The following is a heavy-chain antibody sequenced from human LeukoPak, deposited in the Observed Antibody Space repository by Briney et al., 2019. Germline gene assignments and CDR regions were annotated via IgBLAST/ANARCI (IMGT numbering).Heavy chain of an antibody. D-gene: IGHD3-22*01. J-gene: IGHJ4*02. CDR3: ARALYDSSGYYYRY. V-gene: IGHV4-59*01. Sequence: SETLSLTCTVSGGSISSYYWSWIRQPPGKGLEWIGYIYYSGSTNYNPSLKSRVTISVDTSKNQFSLKLSSVTAADTAVYYCARALYDSSGYYYRYWGQGTLVTVSS. CDR2: IYYSGST. CDR1: GGSISSYY.